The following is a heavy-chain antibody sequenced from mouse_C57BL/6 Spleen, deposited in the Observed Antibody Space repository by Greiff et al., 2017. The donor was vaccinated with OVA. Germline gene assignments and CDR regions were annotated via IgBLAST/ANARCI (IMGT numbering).Heavy chain of an antibody. J-gene: IGHJ3*01. D-gene: IGHD4-1*01. CDR2: FYPGSGSI. CDR3: ARHEVRTAWFAY. V-gene: IGHV1-62-2*01. Sequence: VMLVESRAELVKPGASVKLSCKASGYTFTEYTIHWVKQRSGQGLEWIGWFYPGSGSIKYNEKFKDKATLTADKSSSTVYMELSRLTSEDSAVYFCARHEVRTAWFAYWGQGTLVTVSA. CDR1: GYTFTEYT.